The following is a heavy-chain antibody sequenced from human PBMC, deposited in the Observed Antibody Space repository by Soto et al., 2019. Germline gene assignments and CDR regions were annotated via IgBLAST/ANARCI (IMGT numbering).Heavy chain of an antibody. D-gene: IGHD6-6*01. CDR1: GFIFDYYA. J-gene: IGHJ6*02. V-gene: IGHV3-23*01. CDR2: ISASGIYT. Sequence: GGSLRLSCAASGFIFDYYAMSWVRQAPGKGLEWVSTISASGIYTYYTDSVKGRFTISRDNSKNTLFLQMDRLTAEDTVVFYCAKVAPTRADVGSSSYYGLDVWGQGTTVTVSS. CDR3: AKVAPTRADVGSSSYYGLDV.